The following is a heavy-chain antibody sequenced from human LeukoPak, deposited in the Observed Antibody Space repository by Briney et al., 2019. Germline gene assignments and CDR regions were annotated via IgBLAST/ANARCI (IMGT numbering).Heavy chain of an antibody. Sequence: GGSLRLSCAASGFTFSDYYMSWIRQAPGKGLEWVSSISSSSSYIYYADSVKGRFTISRDNAKNSLYLQMNSLRAEDTAVYYCARDLNYYDSSGYPDDYWGQGTLLTVSS. CDR2: ISSSSSYI. J-gene: IGHJ4*02. V-gene: IGHV3-11*06. CDR1: GFTFSDYY. D-gene: IGHD3-22*01. CDR3: ARDLNYYDSSGYPDDY.